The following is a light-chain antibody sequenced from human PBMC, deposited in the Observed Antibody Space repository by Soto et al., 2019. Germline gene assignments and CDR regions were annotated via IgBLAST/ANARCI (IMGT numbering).Light chain of an antibody. CDR3: QNYNSAPLT. J-gene: IGKJ4*01. CDR1: QDISNS. Sequence: DIQMTQSPSSLSASVGDRVTITCRASQDISNSLDWYQQKPGEVPKVLIYATSILQSGVPARFSGSGSGTDFPLTSSSLQPEDVATYYCQNYNSAPLTFGGGTKVEI. V-gene: IGKV1-27*01. CDR2: ATS.